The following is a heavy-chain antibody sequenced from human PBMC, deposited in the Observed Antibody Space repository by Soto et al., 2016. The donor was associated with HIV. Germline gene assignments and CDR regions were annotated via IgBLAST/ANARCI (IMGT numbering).Heavy chain of an antibody. D-gene: IGHD3-10*01. J-gene: IGHJ4*02. CDR2: INSDGSST. CDR3: AREGAGGLMVRGVMWFDY. Sequence: EVQLVESGGGLVQPGGSLRLSCAASGFTFSSYWMHWVRQAPGKGLVWVSRINSDGSSTSYADSVKGRFTISRDNAKNTLYLQMNSLRAEDTAAYYCAREGAGGLMVRGVMWFDYWGQGTLVTVSS. CDR1: GFTFSSYW. V-gene: IGHV3-74*01.